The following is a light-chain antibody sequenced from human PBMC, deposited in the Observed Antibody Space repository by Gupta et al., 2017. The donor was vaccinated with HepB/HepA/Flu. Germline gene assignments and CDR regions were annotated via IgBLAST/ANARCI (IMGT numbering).Light chain of an antibody. Sequence: DIQMTQSPSSLSASVGDRVTITCRASQGVGNYLNWYQQKPGRAPKLLIYGASSLETGVPSRFSGSGSGTDFTLTINSPQPDDFATYYCQQSYISPWTFGQGTKVEIK. CDR2: GAS. CDR1: QGVGNY. J-gene: IGKJ1*01. V-gene: IGKV1-39*01. CDR3: QQSYISPWT.